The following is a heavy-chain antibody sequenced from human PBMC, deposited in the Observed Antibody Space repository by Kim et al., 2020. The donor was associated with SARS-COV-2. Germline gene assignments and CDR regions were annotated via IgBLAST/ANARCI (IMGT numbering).Heavy chain of an antibody. CDR1: GFTFSSYG. J-gene: IGHJ6*02. CDR3: ARVTVVYYGMDV. Sequence: GGSLRLSCAASGFTFSSYGMHWVRQAPGKGLEWVAVIWYDGSNKYYADSVKGRFTISRDNSKNTLYLQMNSLRAEDTAVYYCARVTVVYYGMDVWGQGTTVTVSS. V-gene: IGHV3-33*01. D-gene: IGHD2-15*01. CDR2: IWYDGSNK.